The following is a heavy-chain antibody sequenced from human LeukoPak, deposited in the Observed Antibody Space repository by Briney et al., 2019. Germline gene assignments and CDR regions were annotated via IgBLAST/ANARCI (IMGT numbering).Heavy chain of an antibody. J-gene: IGHJ6*02. CDR2: ISSSSSYI. CDR3: AREALRFPDV. CDR1: GFTFSSYS. V-gene: IGHV3-21*01. D-gene: IGHD2-21*01. Sequence: KSGGSLRLSCAASGFTFSSYSMNWVRQAPGKGLEWVSSISSSSSYIYYADSVKGRFTISRDNAKNSLYLQMNSLRAEDTAVYYCAREALRFPDVRGQGTTVTVSS.